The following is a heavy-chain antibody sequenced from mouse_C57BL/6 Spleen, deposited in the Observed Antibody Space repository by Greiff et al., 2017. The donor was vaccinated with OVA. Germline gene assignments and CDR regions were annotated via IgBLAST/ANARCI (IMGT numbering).Heavy chain of an antibody. D-gene: IGHD4-1*01. Sequence: EVKLMESGGGLVQPGGSMKLSCVASGFTFSNYWMNWVRQSPEKGLEWVAQIRLKSDNYATHYAESVKGRFTISRDDSKSSVYLQMNNLRAEDTGIYYCTAGWDVDYYAMDYWGQGTSVTVSS. CDR1: GFTFSNYW. CDR3: TAGWDVDYYAMDY. CDR2: IRLKSDNYAT. V-gene: IGHV6-3*01. J-gene: IGHJ4*01.